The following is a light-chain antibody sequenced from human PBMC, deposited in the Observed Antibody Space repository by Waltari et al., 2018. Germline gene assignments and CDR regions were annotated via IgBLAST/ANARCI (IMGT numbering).Light chain of an antibody. CDR1: QDISNY. CDR3: QQYDNLPCT. V-gene: IGKV1-33*01. J-gene: IGKJ2*02. Sequence: DIQMTQSPSSLSASVGDRVTITCQASQDISNYLNWYQQKPGKAPKLLIYDASNLETGVPSRFSGGGSGTDFTFTISSLQPEVIATYYCQQYDNLPCTFGQGTKLEIK. CDR2: DAS.